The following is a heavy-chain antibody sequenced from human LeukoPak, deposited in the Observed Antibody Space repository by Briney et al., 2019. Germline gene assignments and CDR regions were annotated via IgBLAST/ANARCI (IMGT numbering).Heavy chain of an antibody. Sequence: GGSLRLSCAASGFTFSSYGMHWVRQAPGKGLEWVAHIFSDGNNKYYADSVKGRFTISRDNSKNTLYLQMNSLRAEDTAVYYCAKRYGNYHTLDHWGQGTLVTVSS. CDR1: GFTFSSYG. D-gene: IGHD3-16*02. CDR2: IFSDGNNK. J-gene: IGHJ4*02. V-gene: IGHV3-30*02. CDR3: AKRYGNYHTLDH.